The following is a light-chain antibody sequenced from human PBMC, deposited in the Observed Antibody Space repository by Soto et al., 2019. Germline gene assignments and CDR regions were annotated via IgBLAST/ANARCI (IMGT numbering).Light chain of an antibody. V-gene: IGLV2-8*01. Sequence: QSVLTQPPSASGSPGQSVTISCTGTSSDVGDNYVSWYQQHLGKAPKLIIYEVSQRPSGVPDRFSGSKSGNTASLTVSGLQTEDEADYYCSSYRSIGSLVFGTGTKVTVL. J-gene: IGLJ1*01. CDR2: EVS. CDR3: SSYRSIGSLV. CDR1: SSDVGDNY.